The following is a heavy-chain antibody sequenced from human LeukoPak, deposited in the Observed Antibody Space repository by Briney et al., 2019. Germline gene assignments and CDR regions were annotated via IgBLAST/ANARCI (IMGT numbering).Heavy chain of an antibody. CDR2: IYTSGST. J-gene: IGHJ3*02. Sequence: PSETLSLTCTVSGGSITSDPYYWGWIRQSPGKGLEWIGRIYTSGSTNYNPSLKSRVTISVDTSKNQFSLKLSSVTAADTAVYYCASIGATSFDAFDIWGQGTMVTVSS. V-gene: IGHV4-61*02. CDR1: GGSITSDPYY. D-gene: IGHD1-26*01. CDR3: ASIGATSFDAFDI.